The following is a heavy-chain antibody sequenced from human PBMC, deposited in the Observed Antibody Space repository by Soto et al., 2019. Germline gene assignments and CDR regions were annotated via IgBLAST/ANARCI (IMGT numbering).Heavy chain of an antibody. D-gene: IGHD2-15*01. CDR3: AKDGRYCSGGSCLYYSYYYGMDV. CDR2: SSPSGGST. V-gene: IGHV3-23*01. Sequence: EVQLLESGGGLVQPGGSLRLSCAASGVTFSSYAMSWVRQAPGKGLEWVSASSPSGGSTYYADSVKGRFTISRDNSKNTLYMQMNTLRAEDTAVYYCAKDGRYCSGGSCLYYSYYYGMDVLGQGTTVTVPS. CDR1: GVTFSSYA. J-gene: IGHJ6*02.